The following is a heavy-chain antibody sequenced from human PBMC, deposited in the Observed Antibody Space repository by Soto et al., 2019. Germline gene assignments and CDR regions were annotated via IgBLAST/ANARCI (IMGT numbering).Heavy chain of an antibody. CDR3: ARKGYCSGGSCYSAHYFDT. Sequence: GGSLRLSCAASGFTFSKYSMTWVRQAPGKGLEWFSGISDSGRSTFYADSVKGRFTISRDNVKDLVSLQMNSLRVEDTALYYCARKGYCSGGSCYSAHYFDTWGQGTPVTVSS. D-gene: IGHD2-15*01. CDR1: GFTFSKYS. V-gene: IGHV3-23*01. J-gene: IGHJ5*02. CDR2: ISDSGRST.